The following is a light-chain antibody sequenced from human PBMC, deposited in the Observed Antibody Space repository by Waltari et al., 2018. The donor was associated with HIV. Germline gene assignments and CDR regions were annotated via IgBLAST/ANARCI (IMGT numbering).Light chain of an antibody. CDR1: SSDVGGYNY. V-gene: IGLV2-11*01. CDR2: DVS. CDR3: CSYAGSYTLYV. J-gene: IGLJ1*01. Sequence: QSALTQPRSVSGSPGQSVTISCTGTSSDVGGYNYVSWYHQHPGKAPTLMIYDVSKRPSGVPDRFSGSKSGNTASLTISGLQAEDEADSYCCSYAGSYTLYVFGTGTKVTVL.